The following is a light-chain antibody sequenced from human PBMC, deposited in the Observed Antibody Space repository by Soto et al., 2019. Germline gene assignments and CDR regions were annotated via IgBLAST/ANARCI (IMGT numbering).Light chain of an antibody. Sequence: QSALTQPPSASGSPGQSVTISCTGTSSDVGGYNYVSWCQQHPGKAPKLMIYEVSKRPSGVPDRFSGSKSGNTASLTVSGLQAEDEADYYCSSYAGSNNVVFGGGTKLPS. J-gene: IGLJ2*01. CDR1: SSDVGGYNY. CDR2: EVS. V-gene: IGLV2-8*01. CDR3: SSYAGSNNVV.